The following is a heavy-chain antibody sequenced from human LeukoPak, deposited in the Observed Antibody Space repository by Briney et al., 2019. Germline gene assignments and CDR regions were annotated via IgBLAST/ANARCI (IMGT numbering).Heavy chain of an antibody. CDR2: IYSSRST. V-gene: IGHV4-61*01. J-gene: IGHJ4*02. CDR1: GGSVSSRTYY. D-gene: IGHD3-22*01. CDR3: ARAPYYYDNSGYFRFDY. Sequence: KTSETLSLTCTVSGGSVSSRTYYWSWIRQPPGKGLEWIGYIYSSRSTNYNPSLKSRVTISVDTSKNQFSLKLTSVTAADTAVYYCARAPYYYDNSGYFRFDYWGQGTLVTVSS.